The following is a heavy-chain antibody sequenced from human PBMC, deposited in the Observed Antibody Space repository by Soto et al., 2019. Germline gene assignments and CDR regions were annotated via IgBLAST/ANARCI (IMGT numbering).Heavy chain of an antibody. J-gene: IGHJ5*02. D-gene: IGHD3-10*01. CDR3: ARVPGP. Sequence: QLQLQESGSRLVKPSQTLSLTCAVSGGSISSGGYSWSWIRQPPGKGLEWIGYIYHSGSTYYNPSLNSRVTISVDRSKNQFSLKLSSVTAADTAVYYCARVPGPWGQGTLVTVSS. V-gene: IGHV4-30-2*01. CDR2: IYHSGST. CDR1: GGSISSGGYS.